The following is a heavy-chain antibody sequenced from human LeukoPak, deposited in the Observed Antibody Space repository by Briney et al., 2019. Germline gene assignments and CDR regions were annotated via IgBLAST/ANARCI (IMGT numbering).Heavy chain of an antibody. D-gene: IGHD4-23*01. CDR3: AKYAVREVVNGFFDY. CDR2: ISGSGGST. Sequence: PGGSLRLSCAASGFTFSSYGLSWVRQAPGKGLEWVSLISGSGGSTHYADFVKGGFTISRDNSKNTLYLQMNSLRAEDTALYYCAKYAVREVVNGFFDYWGQGTLVTVSS. CDR1: GFTFSSYG. J-gene: IGHJ4*02. V-gene: IGHV3-23*01.